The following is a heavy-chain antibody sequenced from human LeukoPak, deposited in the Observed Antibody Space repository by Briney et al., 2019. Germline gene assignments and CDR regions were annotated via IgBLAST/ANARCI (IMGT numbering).Heavy chain of an antibody. CDR1: GGTFSSYA. Sequence: SVKVSCKASGGTFSSYAISWVRQAPGQGLEWMGGIIPIFGTANYAQKFQGRVTITADESTSTAYMELSSLRSEDTAVYYCASRTRWLRQSRGYFQHWGQGTLVTVSS. CDR3: ASRTRWLRQSRGYFQH. V-gene: IGHV1-69*13. D-gene: IGHD5-24*01. J-gene: IGHJ1*01. CDR2: IIPIFGTA.